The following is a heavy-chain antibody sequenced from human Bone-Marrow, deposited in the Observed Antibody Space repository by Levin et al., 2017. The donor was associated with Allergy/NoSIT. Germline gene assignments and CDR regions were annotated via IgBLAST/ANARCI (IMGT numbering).Heavy chain of an antibody. CDR2: TSYDGSNK. V-gene: IGHV3-30-3*01. CDR1: GFSFSDYP. Sequence: GESLKISCAASGFSFSDYPLTWVRQGQGKGLEWVAATSYDGSNKNYADSMKGRFTISRDNSKNTLYLQMNSLRAEDTAVYYCARAVSGSYFDYWGQGTLVTVSS. CDR3: ARAVSGSYFDY. D-gene: IGHD3-10*01. J-gene: IGHJ4*02.